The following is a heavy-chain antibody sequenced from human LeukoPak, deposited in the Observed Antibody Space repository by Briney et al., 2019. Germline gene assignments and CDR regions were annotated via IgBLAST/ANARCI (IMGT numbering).Heavy chain of an antibody. CDR1: GFTFSSYA. CDR3: AGGSSWYRGIDY. V-gene: IGHV3-64*01. CDR2: ISTNGGST. J-gene: IGHJ4*02. D-gene: IGHD6-13*01. Sequence: PGGSLRLSCAASGFTFSSYAMYWVRQAPGKGLEYVSAISTNGGSTYYANSVKGRFTISRGNSKNTLYLQMGSLRAEDMAVYYCAGGSSWYRGIDYWGQGTLVTVSS.